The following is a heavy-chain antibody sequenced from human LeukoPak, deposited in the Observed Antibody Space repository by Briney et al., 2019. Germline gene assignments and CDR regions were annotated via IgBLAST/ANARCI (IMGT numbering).Heavy chain of an antibody. Sequence: GGSLRLSCAASGFTFSKYSMTWVRQAPGKGLEWVSYISTSSSTTYYADSVKGRFSISRDSSKNTLYLQMDSLRAEDTAVYYCAKDRRSSSPMRYYFDYWGQGTLVTVSS. D-gene: IGHD6-6*01. J-gene: IGHJ4*02. V-gene: IGHV3-48*01. CDR2: ISTSSSTT. CDR1: GFTFSKYS. CDR3: AKDRRSSSPMRYYFDY.